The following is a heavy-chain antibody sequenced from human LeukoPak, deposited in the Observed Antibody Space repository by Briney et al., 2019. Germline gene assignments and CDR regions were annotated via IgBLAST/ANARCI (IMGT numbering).Heavy chain of an antibody. D-gene: IGHD2-15*01. CDR2: MNPNSGNT. CDR1: GYTFTSYD. CDR3: ARGYGISCYVY. Sequence: EASVKVSCKASGYTFTSYDINWVRQATGQGLEWMGWMNPNSGNTGYAQKFQGRVTMTRNASISTACMELSSLRSEDTAVYYCARGYGISCYVYWGQGTLVTVSS. V-gene: IGHV1-8*01. J-gene: IGHJ4*02.